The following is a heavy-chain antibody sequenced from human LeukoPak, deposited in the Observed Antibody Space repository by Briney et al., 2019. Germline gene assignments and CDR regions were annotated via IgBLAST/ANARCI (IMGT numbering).Heavy chain of an antibody. V-gene: IGHV1-8*01. D-gene: IGHD1-26*01. CDR1: GYTFTSYD. CDR2: MNPNSGNT. J-gene: IGHJ4*02. Sequence: ASVKVSRKASGYTFTSYDINWVRQATGQGLEWMGWMNPNSGNTGYAQKFQGRVTMTRDTSTSTVYMELSSLRSEDTAVYYCARGKWGVAATYYFDYWGQGTLVTVSS. CDR3: ARGKWGVAATYYFDY.